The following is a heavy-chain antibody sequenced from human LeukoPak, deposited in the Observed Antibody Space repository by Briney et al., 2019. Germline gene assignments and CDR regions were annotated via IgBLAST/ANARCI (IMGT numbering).Heavy chain of an antibody. Sequence: GGSLRLSCAASGFTFSSYSMNWVRQAPGKGLEWVSSISAGSNYIYYGDSVKGRFTISRDNAKNSLYLQMSSLRAEDTAVYYCARDAGYCSSTSCYLDYWGQGTLVTVSS. CDR3: ARDAGYCSSTSCYLDY. J-gene: IGHJ4*02. D-gene: IGHD2-2*01. CDR1: GFTFSSYS. CDR2: ISAGSNYI. V-gene: IGHV3-21*01.